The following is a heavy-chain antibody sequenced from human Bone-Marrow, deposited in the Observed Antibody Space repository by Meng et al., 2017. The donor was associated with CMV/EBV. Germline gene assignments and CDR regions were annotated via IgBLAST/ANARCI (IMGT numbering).Heavy chain of an antibody. CDR1: GFSFGSYG. Sequence: GESLKISCAASGFSFGSYGMQWVRQAPGKGLEWVSFIRYDGNNKDYGASVKGRFTISRDNSKNTLYLQMNSLRAEDTAVYYCARDPVRWNDDLSFDYWGQGTLVTVSS. CDR2: IRYDGNNK. V-gene: IGHV3-30*02. J-gene: IGHJ4*02. CDR3: ARDPVRWNDDLSFDY. D-gene: IGHD1-1*01.